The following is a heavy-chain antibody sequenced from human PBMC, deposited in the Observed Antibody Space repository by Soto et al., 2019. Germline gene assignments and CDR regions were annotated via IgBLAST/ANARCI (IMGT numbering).Heavy chain of an antibody. CDR1: GAFLRSGSYY. V-gene: IGHV4-61*01. D-gene: IGHD3-10*01. CDR2: ISHSGRT. J-gene: IGHJ4*02. CDR3: SYGSSFDY. Sequence: QVQLQESGPGLVKPSETLSLICTVSGAFLRSGSYYWSWIRQPPGKGLEWIGYISHSGRTNYDPSLKSRLTMSVDTSQNQFSLQLNSVTAADTAVYYCSYGSSFDYWGQGTLVTVSS.